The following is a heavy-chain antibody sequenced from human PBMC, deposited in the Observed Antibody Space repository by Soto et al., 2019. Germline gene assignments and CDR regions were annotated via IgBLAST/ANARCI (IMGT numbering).Heavy chain of an antibody. J-gene: IGHJ5*02. D-gene: IGHD2-2*01. Sequence: QVQRVQSGAEVQKPVSSLKVSCRGSGGFNSYSISWVRQAPGQGLEWMGGIIPIFATPTYAKKFQGRVTITADKSTYTSDMELSRLTSEDPAVYYCARGGPVIIPAATNWFDPWGQGTLVSVSS. V-gene: IGHV1-69*06. CDR1: GGFNSYS. CDR2: IIPIFATP. CDR3: ARGGPVIIPAATNWFDP.